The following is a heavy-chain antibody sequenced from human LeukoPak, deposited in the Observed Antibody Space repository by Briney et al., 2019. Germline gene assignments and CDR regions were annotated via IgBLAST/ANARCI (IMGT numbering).Heavy chain of an antibody. J-gene: IGHJ5*02. D-gene: IGHD3-10*01. V-gene: IGHV4-38-2*01. CDR1: GYSISSGYY. CDR3: ARGVLLWFGESMVYNWFDP. CDR2: IYHSGST. Sequence: PSETLSLTCAVSGYSISSGYYWGWIRQPPGKGLEWIGGIYHSGSTYYNPSLKSRVTISVDTSKNQFSLKLSSVTAADTAVYYCARGVLLWFGESMVYNWFDPWGQGTLVTVSS.